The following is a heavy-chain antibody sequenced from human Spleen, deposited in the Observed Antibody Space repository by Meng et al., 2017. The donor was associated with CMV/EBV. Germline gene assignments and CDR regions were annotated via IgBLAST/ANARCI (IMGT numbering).Heavy chain of an antibody. J-gene: IGHJ4*02. CDR3: AKRGGSSWFFDY. CDR2: INGRGDDT. CDR1: GFTFRSFW. D-gene: IGHD6-13*01. V-gene: IGHV3-23*01. Sequence: GESLKISCAASGFTFRSFWMSWVRQAPGTGLEWVSTINGRGDDTYYPDSVKGRFTISRDNAKNTLYLQMKSLRAEDTAVYYCAKRGGSSWFFDYWGQGTLVTVSS.